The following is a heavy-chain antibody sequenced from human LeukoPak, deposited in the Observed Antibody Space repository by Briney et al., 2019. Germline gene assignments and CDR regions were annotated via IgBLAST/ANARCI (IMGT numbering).Heavy chain of an antibody. Sequence: GGSLRLSCAASGFTVSSNYMSWVRQAPGKGLEWVSVIYSGGSTYYADSVKGRFTISRDNSKNTLYLQMNSLRAEDTAVYYCAKRDGYNYYYYGMDVWGQGTTVTVPS. CDR2: IYSGGST. CDR1: GFTVSSNY. V-gene: IGHV3-66*01. D-gene: IGHD5-12*01. CDR3: AKRDGYNYYYYGMDV. J-gene: IGHJ6*02.